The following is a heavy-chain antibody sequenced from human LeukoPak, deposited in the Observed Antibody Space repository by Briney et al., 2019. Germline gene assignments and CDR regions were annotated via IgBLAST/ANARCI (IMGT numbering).Heavy chain of an antibody. CDR2: ISYDGSNK. CDR3: ARTMGGDYEADAFDI. Sequence: GGSLRLSCAASGFTFSSYAMHWVRQAPGKGLEWVAVISYDGSNKYYADSVKGRFTISRDNSKNTLYLQMNSLRAEDTAVYYCARTMGGDYEADAFDIWGQGTMVTVSS. V-gene: IGHV3-30*04. D-gene: IGHD4-17*01. CDR1: GFTFSSYA. J-gene: IGHJ3*02.